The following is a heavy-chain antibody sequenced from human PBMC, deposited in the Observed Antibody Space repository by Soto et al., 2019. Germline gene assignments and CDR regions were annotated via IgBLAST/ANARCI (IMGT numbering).Heavy chain of an antibody. CDR3: AHGTYSGYDFDY. CDR1: GFSLSTSGVG. V-gene: IGHV2-5*02. Sequence: QITLKESGPTLMKPTQTLTLTCTFSGFSLSTSGVGVGWIRQPPGKALEWLALIYWDDDKRYSPSLKSRLTITKDTSKNQVVLTMTNMDPVDTATYYCAHGTYSGYDFDYWGQGTLVTVSS. J-gene: IGHJ4*02. D-gene: IGHD5-12*01. CDR2: IYWDDDK.